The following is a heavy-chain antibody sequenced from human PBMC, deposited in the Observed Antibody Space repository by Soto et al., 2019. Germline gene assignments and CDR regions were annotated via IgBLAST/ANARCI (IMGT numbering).Heavy chain of an antibody. J-gene: IGHJ3*02. CDR3: ARDLRERGQPNEAFDI. D-gene: IGHD1-1*01. CDR2: ISSNGGST. CDR1: GFTFSSYA. Sequence: GGSLRLSCAASGFTFSSYAMHWVRQAPGKGLEYVSAISSNGGSTYYANSVKGRFTISRDNSKNTLYLQMGSLRAEDMAVYYCARDLRERGQPNEAFDIWGQGTMVTVSS. V-gene: IGHV3-64*01.